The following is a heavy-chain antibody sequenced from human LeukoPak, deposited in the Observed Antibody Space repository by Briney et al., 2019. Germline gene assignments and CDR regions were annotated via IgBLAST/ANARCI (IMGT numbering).Heavy chain of an antibody. V-gene: IGHV4-59*01. Sequence: PSETLSLTCTVSGGSISSYYWSWIRQPPGKGLEWIGYIYYSGSTNYNPSLKSRVTISVDTSKNQFSLKLSSVTAADTAVYYCASHRGIAAEGYFDYWGQGTLVTVSS. CDR3: ASHRGIAAEGYFDY. CDR1: GGSISSYY. J-gene: IGHJ4*02. CDR2: IYYSGST. D-gene: IGHD6-13*01.